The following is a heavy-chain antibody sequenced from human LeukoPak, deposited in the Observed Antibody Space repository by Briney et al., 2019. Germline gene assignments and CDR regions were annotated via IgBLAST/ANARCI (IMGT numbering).Heavy chain of an antibody. CDR1: GYTFTGYY. Sequence: ASVKVSXKASGYTFTGYYMHWVRQAPGQGLEWMGWINPNSGGTNYAQKFQGRVTMTRDTSISTAYMELSRLRSDDTAVYYCARERGYDFWSTNWFDPWGQGTLVTVSS. D-gene: IGHD3-3*01. CDR3: ARERGYDFWSTNWFDP. CDR2: INPNSGGT. J-gene: IGHJ5*02. V-gene: IGHV1-2*02.